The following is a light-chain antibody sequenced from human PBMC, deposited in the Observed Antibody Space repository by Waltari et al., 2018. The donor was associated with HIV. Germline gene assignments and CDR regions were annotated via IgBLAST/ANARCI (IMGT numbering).Light chain of an antibody. CDR1: SIDVGAYNY. V-gene: IGLV2-11*01. Sequence: QPPLTQSRSVSGSPGQSITISCTGTSIDVGAYNYVSWYQPHPGRAPNLLIFELNRRPSGVPVRFSGSKSGNTASLTISGSQAEKEADYYSCSSACGYTVVYGTGNKVTGL. CDR2: ELN. CDR3: CSSACGYTVV. J-gene: IGLJ1*01.